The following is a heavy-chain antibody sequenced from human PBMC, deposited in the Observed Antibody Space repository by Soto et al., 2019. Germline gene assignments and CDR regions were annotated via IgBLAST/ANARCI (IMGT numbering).Heavy chain of an antibody. D-gene: IGHD2-2*01. Sequence: ASVKVSCKASGFSFTGYYIHWLRQAPGQGLEWMGWINAHSGGTEYAQKFQGRVTLTRDTSIATAYLTLTSLTSDDTALYYCAKDLTRQPAYWLDPWGKGTQVTVSS. CDR1: GFSFTGYY. J-gene: IGHJ5*02. V-gene: IGHV1-2*02. CDR3: AKDLTRQPAYWLDP. CDR2: INAHSGGT.